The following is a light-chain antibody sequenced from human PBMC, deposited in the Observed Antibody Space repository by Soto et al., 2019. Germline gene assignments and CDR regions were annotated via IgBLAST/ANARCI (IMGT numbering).Light chain of an antibody. Sequence: QSALTQPASVSGSPGQSMTISCTGTSSDVGTYNYVSWYQQHAGKVPKLMIYDVSNRPSGVSDRFSGSKSGNTASLTISGLQAEDEADYYCTSYTSSSTLVFGGGTKLTVL. J-gene: IGLJ2*01. V-gene: IGLV2-14*01. CDR2: DVS. CDR1: SSDVGTYNY. CDR3: TSYTSSSTLV.